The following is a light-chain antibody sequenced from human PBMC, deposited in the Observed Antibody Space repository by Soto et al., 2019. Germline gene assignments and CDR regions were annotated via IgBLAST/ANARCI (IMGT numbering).Light chain of an antibody. CDR2: AAS. V-gene: IGKV3-20*01. CDR1: QSSSSY. J-gene: IGKJ5*01. Sequence: ETVLTQSPGTLSLSPGERATLSCRASQSSSSYLTWYQQRPGQAPRLLIYAASRRAPGIPDRFSGSGSGTDFTLTISRLEPEDFAVYYCQQYSTSPLTFGQGTRLEIK. CDR3: QQYSTSPLT.